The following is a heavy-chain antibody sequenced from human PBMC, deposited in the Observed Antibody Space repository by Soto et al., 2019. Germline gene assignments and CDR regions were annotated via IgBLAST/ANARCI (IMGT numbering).Heavy chain of an antibody. CDR3: ARGKSPIQLWCYDY. CDR1: GGTFSSYA. V-gene: IGHV1-69*01. D-gene: IGHD5-18*01. Sequence: QVQLVQSGAEVKKPGSSVKVSCKASGGTFSSYAISWVRQAPGQGLEWMGGIIPIFGTANYAQKFQGRVTITADESTSTAYMELSSLRSDDTAVYYCARGKSPIQLWCYDYWGQGTLVTVSS. J-gene: IGHJ4*02. CDR2: IIPIFGTA.